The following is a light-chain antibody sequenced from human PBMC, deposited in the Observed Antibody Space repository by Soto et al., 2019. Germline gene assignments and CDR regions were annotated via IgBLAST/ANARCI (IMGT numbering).Light chain of an antibody. V-gene: IGKV3-15*01. CDR1: QSVAGN. J-gene: IGKJ1*01. CDR2: GAS. CDR3: QQYNNWPPWT. Sequence: EIVMTQSPATLSVSPGERATLSCRASQSVAGNLAWYQQKPGQAPRLLINGASTRATGIPARFSGSGSGTEFTLTISSLQSEDFAVYYCQQYNNWPPWTFGQGTKVEIK.